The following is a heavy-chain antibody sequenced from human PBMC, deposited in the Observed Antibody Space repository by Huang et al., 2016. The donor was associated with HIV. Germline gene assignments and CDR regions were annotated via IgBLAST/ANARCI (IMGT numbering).Heavy chain of an antibody. Sequence: QVQLEQWGAGLLKPSETLFLTCAVDGGYFSHYYWTWIRQPPGKSLEWIGEINNDGNTKYNASLKIRLLISRYTKRNQFYLKLDSMTAADTAMYYCASGHYDFSSSSSTGWYFDLWGRGTLVTVSS. J-gene: IGHJ2*01. CDR1: GGYFSHYY. D-gene: IGHD3-3*01. CDR2: INNDGNT. V-gene: IGHV4-34*02. CDR3: ASGHYDFSSSSSTGWYFDL.